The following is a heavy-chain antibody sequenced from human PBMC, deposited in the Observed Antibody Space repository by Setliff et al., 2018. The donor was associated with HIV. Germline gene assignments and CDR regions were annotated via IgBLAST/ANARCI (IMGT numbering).Heavy chain of an antibody. CDR3: ARDLSYDYDRSSDTFDY. Sequence: HPGGSLRLSCAASRFTFSPYWMHWVRQAPGKGLVWVSRINSDGTSTTYADSVKGRFTISRDNAKNTLYLQMNSLRAEDTAVYYCARDLSYDYDRSSDTFDYWGQGTLVTVSS. D-gene: IGHD3-22*01. CDR2: INSDGTST. CDR1: RFTFSPYW. J-gene: IGHJ4*02. V-gene: IGHV3-74*03.